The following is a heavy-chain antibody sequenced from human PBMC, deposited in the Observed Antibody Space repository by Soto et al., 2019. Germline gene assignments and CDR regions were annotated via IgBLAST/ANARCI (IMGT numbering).Heavy chain of an antibody. D-gene: IGHD5-12*01. J-gene: IGHJ3*02. Sequence: PGGSLRLSCAASGFTFSSYSMNWVRQAPGKGLEWVSSISSSSSYIYYADSVKGRFTISRDNAKNSLYLQMNSLRAEDTAVYYCASVATIPPHAFDIWGQGTMVTVSS. CDR2: ISSSSSYI. CDR3: ASVATIPPHAFDI. CDR1: GFTFSSYS. V-gene: IGHV3-21*01.